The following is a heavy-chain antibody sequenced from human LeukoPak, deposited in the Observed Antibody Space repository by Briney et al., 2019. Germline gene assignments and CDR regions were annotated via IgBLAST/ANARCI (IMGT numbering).Heavy chain of an antibody. V-gene: IGHV4-59*01. CDR3: ARASSGWYGVDY. J-gene: IGHJ4*02. Sequence: SSETLSLTCTVSGGSISSYYWSWIRQPPGKGLEWIGYIYYSGSTNYNPSLKSRVTISVDTSKNQFSLKLSSVTAADTAEYYCARASSGWYGVDYWGQGTLVTVSS. D-gene: IGHD6-19*01. CDR1: GGSISSYY. CDR2: IYYSGST.